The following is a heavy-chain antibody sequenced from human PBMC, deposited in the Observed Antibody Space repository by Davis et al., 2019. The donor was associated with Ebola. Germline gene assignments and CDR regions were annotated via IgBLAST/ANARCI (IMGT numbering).Heavy chain of an antibody. J-gene: IGHJ4*02. CDR2: INQDGTPI. CDR1: GFSFSSYW. CDR3: ARGSDSGSYSPIN. D-gene: IGHD3-10*01. Sequence: GGSLRLSCAASGFSFSSYWMSWVRQAPGKGLEWVANINQDGTPIDSVDSVRGRFTFSRDNAKNALYLQMNSLRVEDTAIYYCARGSDSGSYSPINWGQGTLVTVSS. V-gene: IGHV3-7*01.